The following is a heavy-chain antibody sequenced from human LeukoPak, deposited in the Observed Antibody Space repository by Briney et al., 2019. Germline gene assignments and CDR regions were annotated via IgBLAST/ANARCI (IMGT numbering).Heavy chain of an antibody. CDR1: GYTLTELS. Sequence: ASVKVSCKVSGYTLTELSMHWVRQAPGKGLEWMGGFDREDGETIYAQKFQGRVTMTEDTSTDTAYMELSSLRSEDTAVYYCASNLGAYSGFDKGAPDFDYWGQGTLVTVSS. V-gene: IGHV1-24*01. CDR3: ASNLGAYSGFDKGAPDFDY. CDR2: FDREDGET. J-gene: IGHJ4*02. D-gene: IGHD5-12*01.